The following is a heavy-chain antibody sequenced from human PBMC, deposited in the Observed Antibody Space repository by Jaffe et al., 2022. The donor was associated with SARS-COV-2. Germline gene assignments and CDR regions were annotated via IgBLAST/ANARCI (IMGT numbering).Heavy chain of an antibody. CDR2: MNPNSGNT. D-gene: IGHD3-22*01. CDR3: ARGGFYHDSSGYSWIFRRLDY. CDR1: GYSFTSYD. Sequence: QVQLVQSGAEVKKPGASVRVSCKASGYSFTSYDINWVRQATGQGLEWMGWMNPNSGNTGFAQNFQGRITMTRNTSTSTAYMELSSLRSEDTAVYYCARGGFYHDSSGYSWIFRRLDYWGQGSLVTVSS. V-gene: IGHV1-8*01. J-gene: IGHJ4*02.